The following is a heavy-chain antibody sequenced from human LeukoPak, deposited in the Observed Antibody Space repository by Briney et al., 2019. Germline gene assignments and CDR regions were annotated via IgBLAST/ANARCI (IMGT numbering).Heavy chain of an antibody. J-gene: IGHJ3*01. V-gene: IGHV3-23*01. CDR3: AKDEDYSISGKYYDALDV. CDR1: GFTFRKYD. D-gene: IGHD3-10*01. Sequence: GGSLRLSCVASGFTFRKYDLCWVRQAPGQGLEWVSGFCGDDGGDNYYADSVKGRFTISRDNAKNTLYLQMNNLRAEDTAVYYCAKDEDYSISGKYYDALDVWGQGTMVTVS. CDR2: FCGDDGGDN.